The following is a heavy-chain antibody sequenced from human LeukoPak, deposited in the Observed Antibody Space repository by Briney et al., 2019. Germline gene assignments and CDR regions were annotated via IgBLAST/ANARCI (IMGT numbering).Heavy chain of an antibody. J-gene: IGHJ3*02. Sequence: GGSLRLSCAASGFSFSSHSMHWVRQAPGKGLEWVSSISSSSSYIYYADSVKGRFTISRDNAKNSLYLQMNSLRADDTAVYYCARRGSSWLGDAFDIWGQGTMVTVSS. D-gene: IGHD6-13*01. CDR1: GFSFSSHS. CDR3: ARRGSSWLGDAFDI. CDR2: ISSSSSYI. V-gene: IGHV3-21*01.